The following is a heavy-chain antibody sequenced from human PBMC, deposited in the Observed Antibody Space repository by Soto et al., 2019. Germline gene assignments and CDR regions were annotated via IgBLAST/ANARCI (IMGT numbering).Heavy chain of an antibody. V-gene: IGHV6-1*01. Sequence: SQTLSLTCAISGDSVSSNSAAWNWIRQSPSRGLEWLGRTYYWSKWYNDYAVSVKSRITINPDTSKNQFSLQLNSVTPEDTAVYYCARGRYSGYDYYYYGMDVWGQGTTVTVSS. CDR3: ARGRYSGYDYYYYGMDV. J-gene: IGHJ6*02. CDR1: GDSVSSNSAA. CDR2: TYYWSKWYN. D-gene: IGHD5-12*01.